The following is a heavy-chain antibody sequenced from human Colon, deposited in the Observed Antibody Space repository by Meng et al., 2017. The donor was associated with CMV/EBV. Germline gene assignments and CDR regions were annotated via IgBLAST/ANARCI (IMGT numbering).Heavy chain of an antibody. J-gene: IGHJ3*02. V-gene: IGHV1-8*02. CDR3: ARGYYDDDGYNKYACDI. CDR1: YTFTTFD. D-gene: IGHD3-22*01. CDR2: MNPNSGNA. Sequence: YTFTTFDIHWVRQATGQGLEWMAWMNPNSGNAAFAPEFQGRVSMTSDTSTSTAYMELSGLQFEDSAVYYCARGYYDDDGYNKYACDIWGQGTMVTVSS.